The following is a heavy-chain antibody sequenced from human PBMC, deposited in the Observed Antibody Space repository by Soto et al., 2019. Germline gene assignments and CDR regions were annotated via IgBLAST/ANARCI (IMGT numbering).Heavy chain of an antibody. CDR2: IIPIFGTA. V-gene: IGHV1-69*13. J-gene: IGHJ5*02. CDR3: ARGINYSSGWYGVS. CDR1: GGTFSSYA. D-gene: IGHD6-19*01. Sequence: GASVKVSCKASGGTFSSYAISWVRQAPGQGLEWMGGIIPIFGTANYAQKFQGRVTITADESTSTAYMGLSSLRSEDTAVYYCARGINYSSGWYGVSWGQGTLVTVSS.